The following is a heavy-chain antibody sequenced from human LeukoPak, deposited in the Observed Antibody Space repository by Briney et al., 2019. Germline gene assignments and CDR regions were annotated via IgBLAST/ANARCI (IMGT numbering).Heavy chain of an antibody. V-gene: IGHV3-7*01. CDR3: ARDYRKGGSLRMIVDWFDP. D-gene: IGHD3-22*01. CDR2: IKQDGSEK. Sequence: GGSLRLSCAASGFTFSSYWMSWVRQAPGKGLEWVANIKQDGSEKYYVDSVKGRFTISRDNAKNSLYLQMNSLRAEDTAVYYCARDYRKGGSLRMIVDWFDPWGQGTLVTVSS. J-gene: IGHJ5*02. CDR1: GFTFSSYW.